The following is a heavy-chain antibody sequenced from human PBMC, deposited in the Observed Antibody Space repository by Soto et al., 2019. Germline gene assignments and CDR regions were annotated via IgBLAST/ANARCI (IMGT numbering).Heavy chain of an antibody. CDR3: ARVPAIVATTQSLDY. CDR1: GGSFSGYY. V-gene: IGHV4-34*01. D-gene: IGHD5-12*01. CDR2: INHSGST. Sequence: QVQLQQWGAGLLKPSETLSLTCAVYGGSFSGYYWSWIRQPPGKGLEWIGEINHSGSTNYNPSLKSRVTVSVDTSKNQFSLKLSSVTAADTAVYYCARVPAIVATTQSLDYWGQGTLVTVSS. J-gene: IGHJ4*02.